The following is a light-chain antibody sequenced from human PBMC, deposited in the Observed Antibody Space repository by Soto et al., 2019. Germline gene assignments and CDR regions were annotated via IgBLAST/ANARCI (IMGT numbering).Light chain of an antibody. CDR1: QSVSNN. CDR2: FAS. J-gene: IGKJ4*02. CDR3: QKYNERPLT. Sequence: EIVMTQSPATLSVSPGEKATLSCRASQSVSNNLAWYQQKPGQAPRLLIYFASTRATGIPARFSGSGSGTEFSHTISSLQAEDFAVYYWQKYNERPLTFGGGTKVETK. V-gene: IGKV3-15*01.